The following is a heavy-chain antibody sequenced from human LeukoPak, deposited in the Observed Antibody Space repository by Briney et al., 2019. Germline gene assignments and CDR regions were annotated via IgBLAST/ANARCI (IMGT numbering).Heavy chain of an antibody. J-gene: IGHJ4*02. CDR3: ARRSVTRWYYSD. CDR2: ISPTGGT. CDR1: GGSISSYY. V-gene: IGHV4-4*09. D-gene: IGHD3-10*01. Sequence: SETLSLNCSVSGGSISSYYRSWIRQPPGKGLEWIGYISPTGGTNYNPSLTSRVTVSVDTSKNFFSLNLDPVTAADTAVYFCARRSVTRWYYSDWGQGTPVTVSS.